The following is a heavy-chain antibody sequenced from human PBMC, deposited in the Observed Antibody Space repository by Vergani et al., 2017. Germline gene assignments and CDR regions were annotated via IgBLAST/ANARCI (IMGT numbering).Heavy chain of an antibody. CDR3: ARDARDAFDI. V-gene: IGHV1-18*01. CDR2: ISAYNGNT. Sequence: QVQLVQSGAEVKKPGASVKVSCKASGYTFTSYGISWVRQAPGQGLEWMGWISAYNGNTNYAQKLQGRVTITAEKYTSTDYMELSSLRSEDTAVYYCARDARDAFDIWGQGTLVTVSS. CDR1: GYTFTSYG. J-gene: IGHJ3*02.